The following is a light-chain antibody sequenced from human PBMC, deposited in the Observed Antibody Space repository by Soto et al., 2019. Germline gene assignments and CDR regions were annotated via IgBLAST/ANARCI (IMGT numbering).Light chain of an antibody. J-gene: IGKJ1*01. CDR2: GSY. CDR3: QQYNNWPLT. CDR1: QSVSSK. V-gene: IGKV3D-15*01. Sequence: EIVMTQSPATLSLSPGERATLSCRASQSVSSKLAWFQQKPGQAPRLLIYGSYTRATGIPARFSGSGSGTEFTLTFSSLQSEDFAVYYCQQYNNWPLTFGQGTKVEIK.